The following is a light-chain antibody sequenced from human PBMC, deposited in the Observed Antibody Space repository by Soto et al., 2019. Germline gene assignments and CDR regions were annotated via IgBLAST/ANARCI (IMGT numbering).Light chain of an antibody. J-gene: IGKJ5*01. CDR2: DAS. V-gene: IGKV3-11*01. CDR3: KQRSKSHPWIT. Sequence: EIAMTQSAAALSVSLGERSTLACLASQSVSIYLAWYQQKPGQAPRLLIYDASNRATGIPAKFSGSGSGTEFTLTISSLEPEDSAVYYCKQRSKSHPWITFGQGSRLEIK. CDR1: QSVSIY.